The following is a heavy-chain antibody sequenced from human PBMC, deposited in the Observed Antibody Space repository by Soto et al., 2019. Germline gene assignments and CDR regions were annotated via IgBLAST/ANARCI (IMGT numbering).Heavy chain of an antibody. Sequence: GGSLRLSCSGSGFTFSAYGIHWVRQAPGKGLEFVSVISSSGGSTDYADSVKGRFTISRDNSKNIVYLQMSSLSVEDTAVYHCVKAIDSGDYYYYGLDVWGQGTTVTVSS. D-gene: IGHD4-17*01. J-gene: IGHJ6*02. CDR2: ISSSGGST. V-gene: IGHV3-64D*08. CDR3: VKAIDSGDYYYYGLDV. CDR1: GFTFSAYG.